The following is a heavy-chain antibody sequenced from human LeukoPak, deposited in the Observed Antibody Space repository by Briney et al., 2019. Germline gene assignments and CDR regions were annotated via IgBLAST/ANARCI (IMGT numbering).Heavy chain of an antibody. CDR2: MNPNSGNS. V-gene: IGHV1-8*01. CDR1: GYIFTSYD. J-gene: IGHJ4*02. CDR3: ARGLKVRGVVLLY. Sequence: ASVKVSCKASGYIFTSYDINWVRQATGQGLGGLGWMNPNSGNSGYAQKFQGRVTMTRTTTISTAYMELSSLRSEDTAVYDCARGLKVRGVVLLYWGQGTLVTVSS. D-gene: IGHD3-10*01.